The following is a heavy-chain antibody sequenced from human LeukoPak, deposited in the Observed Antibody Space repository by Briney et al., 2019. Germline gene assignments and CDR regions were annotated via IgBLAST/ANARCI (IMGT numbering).Heavy chain of an antibody. CDR3: AREGSSSWFHY. V-gene: IGHV4-39*07. CDR1: GGSISSSSYY. J-gene: IGHJ4*02. D-gene: IGHD6-13*01. Sequence: SETLSLTCTVSGGSISSSSYYWGWIRQPPGKGLEWIGSIYYSGSTYYNPSLKSRVTISVDTSKNQFSLKLSSVTAADTAVYYCAREGSSSWFHYWGQGTLVTVSS. CDR2: IYYSGST.